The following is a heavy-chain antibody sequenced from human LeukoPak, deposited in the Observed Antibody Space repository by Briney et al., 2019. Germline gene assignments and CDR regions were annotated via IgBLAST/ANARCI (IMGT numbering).Heavy chain of an antibody. V-gene: IGHV1-69*13. CDR1: GGTFSSYA. J-gene: IGHJ4*02. CDR2: IIPIFGTA. CDR3: AREGYYGTGSYPDY. Sequence: SVKVSCKASGGTFSSYAISWVRQAPGQGLEWMGGIIPIFGTANYAQKFQGRVTITADESTSTAYMELSSLRSEDTAVYYCAREGYYGTGSYPDYWGQGTLVTVSS. D-gene: IGHD3-10*01.